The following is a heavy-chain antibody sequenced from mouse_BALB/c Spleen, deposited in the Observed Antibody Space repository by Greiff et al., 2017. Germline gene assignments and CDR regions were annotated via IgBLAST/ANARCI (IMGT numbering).Heavy chain of an antibody. CDR1: GFNIKDTY. CDR2: IDPANGNT. D-gene: IGHD2-14*01. V-gene: IGHV14-3*02. Sequence: VQLQQSGAELVKPGASVKLSCTASGFNIKDTYMHWVKQRPEQGLEWIGRIDPANGNTKYDPKFQGKATITADTSSNTAYLQLSSLTSEDTAVYYCARNYRYERDYYAMDYWGQGTSVTVSS. CDR3: ARNYRYERDYYAMDY. J-gene: IGHJ4*01.